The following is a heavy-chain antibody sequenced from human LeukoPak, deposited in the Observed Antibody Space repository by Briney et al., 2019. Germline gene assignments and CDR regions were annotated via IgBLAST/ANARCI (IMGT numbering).Heavy chain of an antibody. V-gene: IGHV3-66*01. J-gene: IGHJ4*02. CDR1: GITVSSNY. CDR2: IYPGGST. D-gene: IGHD1/OR15-1a*01. Sequence: PGGSLRLSCAASGITVSSNYMSWVRQAPGKNLEWVSVIYPGGSTYYADSVKGRFTISRDNSRTTLYLQMNCLRAEDTAVYYCARSNCNSCYLGVWYYFDYWGQGTLVTVSS. CDR3: ARSNCNSCYLGVWYYFDY.